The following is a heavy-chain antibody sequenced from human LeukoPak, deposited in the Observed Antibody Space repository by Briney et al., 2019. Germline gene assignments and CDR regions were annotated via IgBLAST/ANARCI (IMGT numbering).Heavy chain of an antibody. J-gene: IGHJ4*02. CDR2: ISDDGSNK. D-gene: IGHD6-13*01. CDR1: GFMFNTYA. V-gene: IGHV3-30-3*01. CDR3: AKDRIAALRRAFDY. Sequence: GGSLRLSCAASGFMFNTYAMHWVRQAPGKGLEWVAAISDDGSNKYYADSVKGRFTISRDNSKNTLYLQMNSLRAEDTAVYYCAKDRIAALRRAFDYWGQGTLVTVSS.